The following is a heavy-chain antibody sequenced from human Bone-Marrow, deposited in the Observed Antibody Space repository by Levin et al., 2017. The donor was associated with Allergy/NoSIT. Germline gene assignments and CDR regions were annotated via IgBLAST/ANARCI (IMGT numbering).Heavy chain of an antibody. CDR1: GGSISSSGFY. CDR3: ARGRAPETGTLAWGPKTPRRSNWFDP. D-gene: IGHD1-1*01. CDR2: IYNRGTT. J-gene: IGHJ5*02. Sequence: SETLSLTCSVSGGSISSSGFYWTWIRQHPGKGLEWMGSIYNRGTTYYNASLRSRITISVDTSKNQFSLKLSSVTAADTAVYFCARGRAPETGTLAWGPKTPRRSNWFDPWGQGTLVTVSS. V-gene: IGHV4-31*03.